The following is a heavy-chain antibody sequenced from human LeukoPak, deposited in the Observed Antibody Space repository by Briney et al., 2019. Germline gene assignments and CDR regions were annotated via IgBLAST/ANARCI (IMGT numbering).Heavy chain of an antibody. CDR3: AKDLRGITAGLDY. J-gene: IGHJ4*02. D-gene: IGHD6-13*01. CDR1: GFTFSSYE. V-gene: IGHV3-48*03. CDR2: ISSSGRTI. Sequence: GGSLRLSCAASGFTFSSYEMNWVRQAPGKGLEWVSYISSSGRTIYYADSVKGRYTISRDNSKNTLYLQMNSLRAEDTAVYYCAKDLRGITAGLDYWGQGTLVTVSS.